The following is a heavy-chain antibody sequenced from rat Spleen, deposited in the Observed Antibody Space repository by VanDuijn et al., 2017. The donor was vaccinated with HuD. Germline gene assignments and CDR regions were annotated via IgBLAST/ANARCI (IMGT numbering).Heavy chain of an antibody. Sequence: EVQLVESGGGLVQPGRSLKLSCAASGFTFSDYNMAWVRQAPKKGLELVATISYDGGSTYYRDSVKGRFTISRDNAKSTLYLQMDSLRSEDTATYYCAREAGIPFHYFDYWGQGVMVTVSS. CDR2: ISYDGGST. V-gene: IGHV5-7*01. CDR1: GFTFSDYN. J-gene: IGHJ2*01. CDR3: AREAGIPFHYFDY. D-gene: IGHD1-4*01.